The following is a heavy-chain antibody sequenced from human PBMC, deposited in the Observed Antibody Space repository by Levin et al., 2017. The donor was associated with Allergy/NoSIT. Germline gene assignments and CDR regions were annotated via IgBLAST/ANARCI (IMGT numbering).Heavy chain of an antibody. V-gene: IGHV3-30*04. CDR2: ISYDGSNK. CDR3: ARDRGSGSPVGVYYGMDV. D-gene: IGHD1-26*01. Sequence: GGSLRLSCAASGFTFSSYAMHWVRQAPGKGLEWVAVISYDGSNKYYADSVKGRFTISRDNSKNTLYLQMNSLRAEDTAVYYCARDRGSGSPVGVYYGMDVWGQGTTVTVSS. CDR1: GFTFSSYA. J-gene: IGHJ6*02.